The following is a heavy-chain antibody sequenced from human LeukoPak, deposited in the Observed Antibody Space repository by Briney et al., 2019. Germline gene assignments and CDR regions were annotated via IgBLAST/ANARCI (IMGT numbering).Heavy chain of an antibody. Sequence: SETLSLTCTVSGGSIRSSYYYWGWIRQPPGKGLEWIGSIYDSGSTYYNPSLKSRVTISVDTSKNQFSLKPNSVTAADPAVYYCARHYGPWGQGTLVTVSS. CDR3: ARHYGP. D-gene: IGHD3-10*01. J-gene: IGHJ5*02. CDR2: IYDSGST. CDR1: GGSIRSSYYY. V-gene: IGHV4-39*01.